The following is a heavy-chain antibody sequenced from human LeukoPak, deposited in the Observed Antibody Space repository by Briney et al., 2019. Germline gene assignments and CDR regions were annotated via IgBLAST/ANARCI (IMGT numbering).Heavy chain of an antibody. Sequence: GGSLRLSCAASGFTFSSYWMSWVRQAPGKGLEWVANIKQDGSEKYYVDSVKGRFTISRDNAKNSLYLQMNSLRAEDTAVYYCARAYRYCSSTSCYAFDYWGQGTLVTVSS. V-gene: IGHV3-7*04. J-gene: IGHJ4*02. D-gene: IGHD2-2*01. CDR1: GFTFSSYW. CDR3: ARAYRYCSSTSCYAFDY. CDR2: IKQDGSEK.